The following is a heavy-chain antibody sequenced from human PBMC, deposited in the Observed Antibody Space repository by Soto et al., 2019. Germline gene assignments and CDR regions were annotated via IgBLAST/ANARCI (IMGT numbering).Heavy chain of an antibody. J-gene: IGHJ4*02. CDR3: ARSSDYGGNKFDY. CDR1: GGSISSGGYY. D-gene: IGHD4-17*01. CDR2: IYYSGST. V-gene: IGHV4-31*03. Sequence: QVQLQESGPGLVKPSQTLSLTCTVSGGSISSGGYYWSWIRQHPGKGLEWIGYIYYSGSTYYNPSLKSRVXXSXDXXMNQFSLKLSSVTAADTAVYYCARSSDYGGNKFDYWGQGTLVTVSS.